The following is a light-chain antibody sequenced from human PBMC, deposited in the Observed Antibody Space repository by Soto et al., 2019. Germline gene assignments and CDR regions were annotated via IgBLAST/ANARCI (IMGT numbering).Light chain of an antibody. CDR3: QQFNNYPAVT. CDR1: QGISSA. V-gene: IGKV1D-13*01. CDR2: DAS. J-gene: IGKJ5*01. Sequence: AIQLTQSPSSLSASVGDRVTITCRASQGISSALAWYQQKPGKAPKLLIYDASSLESGVPSRFSGSGSGADLTLTISSLQPEDFADYFCQQFNNYPAVTFGHGARLEIK.